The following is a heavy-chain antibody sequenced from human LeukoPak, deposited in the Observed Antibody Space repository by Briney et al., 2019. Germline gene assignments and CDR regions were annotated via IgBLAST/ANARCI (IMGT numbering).Heavy chain of an antibody. V-gene: IGHV4-34*01. Sequence: PGGSLRLSCAASGFTFSGYAMSWVRQAPGKGLEWIGEINHSGSTNYNPSLKSRVTISVDTSKNQFSLKLSSVTAADTAVYYCARGPAGSGSYRIGRRSGYFDYWGQGTLVTVSS. D-gene: IGHD3-10*01. CDR3: ARGPAGSGSYRIGRRSGYFDY. CDR2: INHSGST. J-gene: IGHJ4*02. CDR1: GFTFSGYA.